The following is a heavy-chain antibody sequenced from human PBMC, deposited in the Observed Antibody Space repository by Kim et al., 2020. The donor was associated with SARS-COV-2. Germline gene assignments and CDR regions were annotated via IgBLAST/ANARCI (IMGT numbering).Heavy chain of an antibody. Sequence: ASVKVSCKASGYTFTSYYMHWVRQAPGQGLEWMGIINPSGGSTSYAQQFQGRVTMTRDTSTSTVYMELSSLRSEDTAVYYCARDSGLYSSSSMKEEYYMDVWGKGTTVTVSS. CDR3: ARDSGLYSSSSMKEEYYMDV. D-gene: IGHD6-6*01. CDR1: GYTFTSYY. V-gene: IGHV1-46*01. J-gene: IGHJ6*03. CDR2: INPSGGST.